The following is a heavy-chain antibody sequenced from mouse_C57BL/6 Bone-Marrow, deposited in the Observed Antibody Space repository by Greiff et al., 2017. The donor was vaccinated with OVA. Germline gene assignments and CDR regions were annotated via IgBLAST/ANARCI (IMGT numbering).Heavy chain of an antibody. J-gene: IGHJ3*01. V-gene: IGHV1-42*01. D-gene: IGHD1-1*01. CDR1: GYSFTGYY. CDR3: ARDYGSSSFAY. CDR2: INPSTGGT. Sequence: VQLKQSGPELVKPGASVKISCKASGYSFTGYYMNWVKQSPEKSLEWIGEINPSTGGTTYNQKFKAKATLTVDKSSSTAYMQLKSLTSEDSAVYYCARDYGSSSFAYWGQGTLVTVSA.